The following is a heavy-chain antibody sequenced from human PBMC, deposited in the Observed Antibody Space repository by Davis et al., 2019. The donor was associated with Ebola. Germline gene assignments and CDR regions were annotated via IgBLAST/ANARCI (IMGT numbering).Heavy chain of an antibody. J-gene: IGHJ4*02. CDR2: ISISGDT. CDR3: TTEGVGPGRHFDY. D-gene: IGHD1-26*01. Sequence: PGGSLRLSCAAAGFTFSSDAMAWVRQAPGKGLEWVCAISISGDTFYADFVKGRFTISRDNSKDMVYLQMNSLRVEDTAVYYCTTEGVGPGRHFDYWGQGTLVTVSS. V-gene: IGHV3-23*01. CDR1: GFTFSSDA.